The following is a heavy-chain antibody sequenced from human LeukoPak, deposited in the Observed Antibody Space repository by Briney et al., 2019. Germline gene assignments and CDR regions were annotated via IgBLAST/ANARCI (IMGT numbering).Heavy chain of an antibody. J-gene: IGHJ6*02. CDR2: ISSSSSYI. V-gene: IGHV3-21*01. CDR3: ARYGYYSYYYYGMDV. CDR1: GFTFSSYS. Sequence: GGSLRLSCAASGFTFSSYSMNWVRQAPGKGLEWVSSISSSSSYIYYADSVKGRFTISGDNAKNSLYLQMNSLRAEDTAVYYCARYGYYSYYYYGMDVWGQGTTVTVSS. D-gene: IGHD3-10*01.